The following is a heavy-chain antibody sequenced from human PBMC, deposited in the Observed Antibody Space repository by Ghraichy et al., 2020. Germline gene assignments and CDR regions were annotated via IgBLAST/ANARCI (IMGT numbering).Heavy chain of an antibody. CDR1: GYSFTSYW. CDR2: IYPGDSDT. D-gene: IGHD3-22*01. CDR3: ARPTYYYDSSQFGEAFDI. V-gene: IGHV5-51*01. J-gene: IGHJ3*02. Sequence: GESLNISCKGSGYSFTSYWIGWVRQMPGKGLEWMGIIYPGDSDTRYSPSFQGQVTISADKSISTAYLQWSSLKASDTAMYYCARPTYYYDSSQFGEAFDIWGQGTMVTVSS.